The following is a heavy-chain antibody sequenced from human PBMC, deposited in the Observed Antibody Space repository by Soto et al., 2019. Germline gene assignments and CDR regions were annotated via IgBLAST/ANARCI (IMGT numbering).Heavy chain of an antibody. Sequence: SVKVSCKASGGTFSSYAISWVRQAPGQGLEWMGGIIPIFGTANYAQKFQGRVTITADESTSTAYMELSSLRSEDTAVYYCARDRRYYGSGSYYTDNWFDPWGQGTLVTVSS. CDR1: GGTFSSYA. J-gene: IGHJ5*02. CDR3: ARDRRYYGSGSYYTDNWFDP. CDR2: IIPIFGTA. V-gene: IGHV1-69*13. D-gene: IGHD3-10*01.